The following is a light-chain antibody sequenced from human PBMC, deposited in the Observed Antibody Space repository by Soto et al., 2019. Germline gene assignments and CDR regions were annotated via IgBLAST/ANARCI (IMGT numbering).Light chain of an antibody. CDR2: RAS. V-gene: IGKV1-5*03. CDR1: QSVDDW. Sequence: DIQMTQSPSTLPASVVDRVTITCRASQSVDDWLAWFQQKPCKAPKVLIHRASSLDSGVPSRFSGRGWGTEFTLTITSLQPDDFATYYCQHYSASSPWTFGQGTKVEI. J-gene: IGKJ1*01. CDR3: QHYSASSPWT.